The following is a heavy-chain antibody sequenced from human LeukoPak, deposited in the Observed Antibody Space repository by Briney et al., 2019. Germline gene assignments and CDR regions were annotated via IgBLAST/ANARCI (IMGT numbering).Heavy chain of an antibody. D-gene: IGHD3-10*01. CDR2: IYTDGTT. CDR1: GFTVSNNY. CDR3: ARWRVPGYFDY. V-gene: IGHV3-66*02. J-gene: IGHJ4*02. Sequence: GGSLRLSCAASGFTVSNNYMSWVRQAPGKGLEWVSVIYTDGTTYYADSVKGRFTISRDNSKNTLYLQMNSLRAEDTAVYCCARWRVPGYFDYWGQGALVTVFS.